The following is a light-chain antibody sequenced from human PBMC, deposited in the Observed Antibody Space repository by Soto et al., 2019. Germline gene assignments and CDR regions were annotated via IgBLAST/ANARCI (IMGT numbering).Light chain of an antibody. J-gene: IGKJ5*01. CDR1: QSIRSF. CDR3: QQRSNWPPALS. CDR2: DAS. V-gene: IGKV3-11*01. Sequence: EIVLTQSPATQSLSPGERASLSCRAIQSIRSFLAWYQHKPGQAPRLLIYDASNRATGIPARFSGSGSGTDFTLTISSLEPEDFAVYYCQQRSNWPPALSFGQGRRLEIK.